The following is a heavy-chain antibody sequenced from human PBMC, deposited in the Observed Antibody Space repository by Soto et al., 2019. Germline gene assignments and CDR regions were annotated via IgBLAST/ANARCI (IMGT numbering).Heavy chain of an antibody. CDR3: ATLDTPFAFDV. CDR2: MYYSGNT. V-gene: IGHV4-61*01. D-gene: IGHD5-18*01. J-gene: IGHJ3*01. CDR1: GDSITNNNYH. Sequence: SETLSLTCTVSGDSITNNNYHWSWLRQPPGKGLEWIAYMYYSGNTNYNPSLKSRVTMAVDTSKRQFSLKLRSVTAADTAVYYCATLDTPFAFDVWGQGAMVTV.